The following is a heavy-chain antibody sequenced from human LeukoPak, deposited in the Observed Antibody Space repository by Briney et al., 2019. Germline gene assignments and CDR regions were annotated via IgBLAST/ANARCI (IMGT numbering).Heavy chain of an antibody. Sequence: ASVKVSCKASGYTFTGYYMHWVGQATGQGLEWMGWINPNSGGTNYAQKFQGRVTMTRDTSISTAYMELSRLRSDDTAVYYCAIARIAAAGESDYWGQGTLVTVSS. CDR1: GYTFTGYY. CDR2: INPNSGGT. D-gene: IGHD6-13*01. CDR3: AIARIAAAGESDY. V-gene: IGHV1-2*02. J-gene: IGHJ4*02.